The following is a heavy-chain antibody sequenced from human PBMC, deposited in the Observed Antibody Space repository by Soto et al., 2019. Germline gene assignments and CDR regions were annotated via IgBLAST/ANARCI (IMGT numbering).Heavy chain of an antibody. CDR3: ARDPAAAAPIGVMDV. D-gene: IGHD6-13*01. J-gene: IGHJ6*02. CDR2: IWYDGSNK. V-gene: IGHV3-33*01. Sequence: QVQLVESGGGVVQPGRSLRLSCAASGFTFSSYGMHWVRQAPGKGLQWAAVIWYDGSNKYYADSVKGRFTISRDNSKNTLYLQMDSPRAEDTAVYYCARDPAAAAPIGVMDVWGQGTTVTVSS. CDR1: GFTFSSYG.